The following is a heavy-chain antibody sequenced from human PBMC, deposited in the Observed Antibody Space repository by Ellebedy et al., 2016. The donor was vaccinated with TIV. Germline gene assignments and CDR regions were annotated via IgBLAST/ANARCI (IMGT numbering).Heavy chain of an antibody. D-gene: IGHD6-13*01. Sequence: PGGSLRLSCAASGFTFSNFWMSWFRQAPGEGLEWVANIKQDGSEEYYVDSVKGRFTISRDNAWNSLYLQMNSLKAEDTAVYYCAKEQVAITVAGPSFDPWGQGTLVTVSS. J-gene: IGHJ5*02. CDR1: GFTFSNFW. CDR3: AKEQVAITVAGPSFDP. CDR2: IKQDGSEE. V-gene: IGHV3-7*03.